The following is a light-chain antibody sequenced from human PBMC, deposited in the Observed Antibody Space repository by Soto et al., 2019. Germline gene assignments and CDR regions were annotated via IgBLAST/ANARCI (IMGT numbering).Light chain of an antibody. CDR1: QSVSNNY. Sequence: EIVLTQSPGTLSLTPGERATLSCRASQSVSNNYLAWYQQKPGQAPRLLIYGASNRATGIPDRFSGSGSGTEFTLTISSLQSEDFAVYYCQQYGSSPRAFGQGTKVDIK. CDR3: QQYGSSPRA. CDR2: GAS. J-gene: IGKJ1*01. V-gene: IGKV3-20*01.